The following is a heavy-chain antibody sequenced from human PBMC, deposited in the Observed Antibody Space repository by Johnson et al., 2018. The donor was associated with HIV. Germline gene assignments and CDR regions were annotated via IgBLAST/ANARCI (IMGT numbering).Heavy chain of an antibody. CDR2: ISGSGGST. Sequence: VQLVESGGGVVQPGRSLRLSCAASGFTLSSYAMSWVRQAPGKGLEWVSAISGSGGSTYYADSVKGRFTISRDNSKNTLYLQMNSLRAGDTAVYYCAKLLVDTIMEEHDAFDIWGQGTMVTVSS. J-gene: IGHJ3*02. CDR1: GFTLSSYA. V-gene: IGHV3-23*04. CDR3: AKLLVDTIMEEHDAFDI. D-gene: IGHD5-18*01.